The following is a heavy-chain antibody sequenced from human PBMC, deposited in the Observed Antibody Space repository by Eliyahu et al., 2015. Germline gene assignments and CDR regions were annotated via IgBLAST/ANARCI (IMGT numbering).Heavy chain of an antibody. Sequence: GGGVVQPGGSLRLSCAASGFTFSSYGMHWVRQAPGKGLEWVAFIRYDGSNKYYADSVKGRFTISRDNSKNTLYLQMNSLRAEDTAVYYCAKSGGRITIFGVVIINGMDVWGQGTTVTVSS. J-gene: IGHJ6*02. D-gene: IGHD3-3*01. CDR2: IRYDGSNK. CDR3: AKSGGRITIFGVVIINGMDV. V-gene: IGHV3-30*02. CDR1: GFTFSSYG.